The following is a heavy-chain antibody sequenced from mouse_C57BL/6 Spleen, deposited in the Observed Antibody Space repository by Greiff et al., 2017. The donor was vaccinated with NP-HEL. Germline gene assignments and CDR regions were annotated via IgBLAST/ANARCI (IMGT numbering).Heavy chain of an antibody. D-gene: IGHD1-1*01. J-gene: IGHJ1*03. CDR1: GFSFNTYA. CDR3: GRHYYYGSSPYFDV. V-gene: IGHV10-1*01. Sequence: EVQVVESGGGLVQPKGSLKLSCAASGFSFNTYAMNWVRQAPGKGLEWVARIRSKSNNYATYYADSVKDRFTISRDDSESMLYLQMNNLKTEDTAMYYCGRHYYYGSSPYFDVWGTGTTVTVSS. CDR2: IRSKSNNYAT.